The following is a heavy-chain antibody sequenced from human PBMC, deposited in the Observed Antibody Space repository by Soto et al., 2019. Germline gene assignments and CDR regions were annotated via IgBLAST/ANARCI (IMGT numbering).Heavy chain of an antibody. CDR2: ISGTGYNT. CDR1: GFTFTSYA. CDR3: AKAGFSSSWSPTYFDY. J-gene: IGHJ4*02. V-gene: IGHV3-23*01. Sequence: EVQLLESGGGLVQPGGSLRLSCAASGFTFTSYAMKLVRLAPGKGLEWVSAISGTGYNTYYADSVKGRFTISRDNTKNTLYLQMNSLRAEDTAVYYCAKAGFSSSWSPTYFDYWGQGTLVTVS. D-gene: IGHD6-13*01.